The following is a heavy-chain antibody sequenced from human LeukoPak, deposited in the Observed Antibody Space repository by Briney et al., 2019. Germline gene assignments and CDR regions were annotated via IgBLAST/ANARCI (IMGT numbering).Heavy chain of an antibody. CDR1: GFTFSSYN. D-gene: IGHD3-10*02. CDR2: ISSSSSYI. J-gene: IGHJ6*04. V-gene: IGHV3-21*01. Sequence: GGSLRLSCAASGFTFSSYNMNWVRQAPGKGLEWVSFISSSSSYIYYADSVKGRFTISRDNAKNSLYLQMNSLRAEDTAVYYCAELGITMIGGVWGKGTTVTISS. CDR3: AELGITMIGGV.